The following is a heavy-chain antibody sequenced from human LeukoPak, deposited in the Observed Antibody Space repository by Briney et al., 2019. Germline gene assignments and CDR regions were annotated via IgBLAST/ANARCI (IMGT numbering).Heavy chain of an antibody. Sequence: SETLSLTCTVSGGSISSYYWSWIRQPAGRGLEWFGRVYISDSGSTNYNPSLKSRVTMSVDTSKNQFSLKLSSVTAADTAVYYCASGSGWQVDYWGQGTLVTVSS. J-gene: IGHJ4*02. CDR1: GGSISSYY. CDR2: VYISDSGST. V-gene: IGHV4-4*07. CDR3: ASGSGWQVDY. D-gene: IGHD6-19*01.